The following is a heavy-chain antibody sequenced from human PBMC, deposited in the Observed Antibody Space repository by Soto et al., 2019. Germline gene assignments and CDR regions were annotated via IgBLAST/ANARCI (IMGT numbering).Heavy chain of an antibody. CDR2: IGPKNGDT. J-gene: IGHJ4*02. CDR1: GYRFTGHY. V-gene: IGHV1-2*02. D-gene: IGHD1-7*01. CDR3: GRGRSGELVVFY. Sequence: ASVKVSCKASGYRFTGHYIHWVRQAPGQGPEWMGEIGPKNGDTKYAQKFQGRVTMTRDTSTTTVYMELSNLSPDDTAVYYCGRGRSGELVVFYWGQGTLVTVSS.